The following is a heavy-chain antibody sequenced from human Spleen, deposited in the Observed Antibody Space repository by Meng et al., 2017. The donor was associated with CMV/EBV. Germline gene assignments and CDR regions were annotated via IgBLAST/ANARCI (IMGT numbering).Heavy chain of an antibody. CDR3: ARSPFYSSSSRYFDY. J-gene: IGHJ4*02. CDR1: GVSISSYY. Sequence: SKTLALTCTVSGVSISSYYWSWIRQPPGKGLEWIGYIYYSGSTNYNPSLKSRVTISVDTSKNQFSLKLSSVTAADTAVYYCARSPFYSSSSRYFDYWGQGTLVTVSS. V-gene: IGHV4-59*01. D-gene: IGHD6-6*01. CDR2: IYYSGST.